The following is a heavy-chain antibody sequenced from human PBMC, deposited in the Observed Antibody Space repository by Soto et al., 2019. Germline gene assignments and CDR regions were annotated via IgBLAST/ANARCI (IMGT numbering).Heavy chain of an antibody. J-gene: IGHJ4*02. CDR2: LSGSGSTT. V-gene: IGHV3-23*01. Sequence: PGGSLRLSCAASGFTFTTYAMNWVRQAPGRGLEWVSGLSGSGSTTYYADSVKGRFTISRDNSKNTLYLQMNSLRAEDTAVYYCAKSAIYCSSITCYPDSWGQGTLVTVSS. CDR3: AKSAIYCSSITCYPDS. D-gene: IGHD2-2*01. CDR1: GFTFTTYA.